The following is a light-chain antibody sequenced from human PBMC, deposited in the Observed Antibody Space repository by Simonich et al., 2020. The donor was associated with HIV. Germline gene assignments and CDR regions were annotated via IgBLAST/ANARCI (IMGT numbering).Light chain of an antibody. CDR1: QSVNSN. CDR2: GAS. CDR3: QQYGSSPPT. Sequence: EIVMTQSPVTLSVSPGERATLSCRASQSVNSNLAWYQQKPGQAPRLLIYGASTRATGIPARFSGSGSGTEFTLTISSMQSEDFAVYYCQQYGSSPPTFGQGTKVEIK. J-gene: IGKJ1*01. V-gene: IGKV3-15*01.